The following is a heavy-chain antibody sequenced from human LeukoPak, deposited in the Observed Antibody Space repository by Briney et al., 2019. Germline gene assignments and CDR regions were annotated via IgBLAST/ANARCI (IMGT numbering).Heavy chain of an antibody. J-gene: IGHJ6*03. CDR3: AREALDFYYMDV. V-gene: IGHV3-48*01. Sequence: GGSLRLSCAASGFTFSRYSMNWVRQAPGKGLEWVSYISSSSSSFYDADSVKGRFTISRDNAQNSLYLQMSSLRAEDTAVYYCAREALDFYYMDVWGKGTTVTVSS. CDR1: GFTFSRYS. CDR2: ISSSSSSF.